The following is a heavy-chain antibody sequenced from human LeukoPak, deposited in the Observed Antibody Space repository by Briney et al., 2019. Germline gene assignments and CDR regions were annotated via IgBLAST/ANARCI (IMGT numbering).Heavy chain of an antibody. CDR1: GFTFSNYA. D-gene: IGHD2-15*01. CDR3: ARDGVVAAPPGYFDY. CDR2: ISGSGGST. Sequence: GGSLRLSCAASGFTFSNYAMSWVRQAPGKGLEWVSAISGSGGSTYYADSVKGRFTISRDNSKNTLYLQMNSLRAEDTAVYYCARDGVVAAPPGYFDYWGQGTLVTVSS. J-gene: IGHJ4*02. V-gene: IGHV3-23*01.